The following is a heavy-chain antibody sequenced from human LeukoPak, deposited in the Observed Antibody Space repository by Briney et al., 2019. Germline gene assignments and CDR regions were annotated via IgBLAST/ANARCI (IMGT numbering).Heavy chain of an antibody. CDR2: TDNSGNT. V-gene: IGHV4-59*08. Sequence: KPSETLSLTCTVSGGSISTYYWSWIRQPPGKGLEWIGYTDNSGNTNYNPSLKSRVTISVDTSKNQFSVNLNSVTAADTAVYYCARISAAGTSFDYWGQGTLVTVSS. J-gene: IGHJ4*02. CDR3: ARISAAGTSFDY. CDR1: GGSISTYY. D-gene: IGHD6-13*01.